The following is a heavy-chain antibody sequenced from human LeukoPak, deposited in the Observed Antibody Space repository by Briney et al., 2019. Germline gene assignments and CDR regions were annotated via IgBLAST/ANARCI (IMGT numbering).Heavy chain of an antibody. CDR2: INPSGGST. CDR1: GYTFTSYY. V-gene: IGHV1-46*01. Sequence: ASVKVSCKASGYTFTSYYMHWVRQAPGQGLEWMGIINPSGGSTIYAQKFQGRVTMTEDTSTDTAYMELSSLRSEDTAVYYCAIYGRGRLDYWGQGTLVTVSS. CDR3: AIYGRGRLDY. J-gene: IGHJ4*02. D-gene: IGHD4-17*01.